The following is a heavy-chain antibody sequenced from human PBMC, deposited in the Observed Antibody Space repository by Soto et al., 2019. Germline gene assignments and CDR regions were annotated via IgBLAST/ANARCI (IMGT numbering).Heavy chain of an antibody. J-gene: IGHJ4*02. CDR3: ASSYGSGYRAFDY. D-gene: IGHD3-10*01. V-gene: IGHV1-69*02. Sequence: QVQLVQSGAEVKRPGSSVKVSCKASGDTFNFYSITWVRQAPGLGLEWMGRVNPIVSMSNYAQKFQGRVTMTADKSTSTAYMELSSLRSEDTAIYYCASSYGSGYRAFDYWGRGALVTVSS. CDR2: VNPIVSMS. CDR1: GDTFNFYS.